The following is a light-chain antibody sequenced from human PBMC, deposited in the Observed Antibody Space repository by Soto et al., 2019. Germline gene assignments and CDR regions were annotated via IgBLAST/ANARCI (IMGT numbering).Light chain of an antibody. CDR3: NSYTSSSTRV. Sequence: QSALTQPASVSGSPGQSITISCTGTSSDVGDYDFVSWYQHHPGKAPKLMIYEVSNRPSGVSNRFSGSKSGNTASLTISGLQAEDEADYYCNSYTSSSTRVFGGGTKLTVL. V-gene: IGLV2-14*01. J-gene: IGLJ3*02. CDR2: EVS. CDR1: SSDVGDYDF.